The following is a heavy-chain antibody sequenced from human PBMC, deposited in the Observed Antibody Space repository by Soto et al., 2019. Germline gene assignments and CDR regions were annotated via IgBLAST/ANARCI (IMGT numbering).Heavy chain of an antibody. CDR1: GFTFTEAW. CDR3: TTGDGPKHFDS. D-gene: IGHD2-21*02. CDR2: VETKRHGGTT. J-gene: IGHJ4*02. Sequence: QLVESGGGLVKPWGSLTLSCAASGFTFTEAWMTWVRQTPGKGLEWVGRVETKRHGGTTDYAAPVRGRFTVSRDDSKNTLYLQMNSLKTEDTAVYYCTTGDGPKHFDSWGQGTLVTVSS. V-gene: IGHV3-15*04.